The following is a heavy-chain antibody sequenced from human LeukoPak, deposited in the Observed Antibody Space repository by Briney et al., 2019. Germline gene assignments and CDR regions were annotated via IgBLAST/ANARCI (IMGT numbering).Heavy chain of an antibody. CDR3: ARGGGRSGEDDY. J-gene: IGHJ4*02. Sequence: GGSLRLSCAASGFTFSSYWMTWVRQAPGKGLEWVANINQHESEKNYVDSVKGRFTISRDNAKNSLYLQMNSLRAEDTAVYYCARGGGRSGEDDYWGQGTLVTVSS. CDR1: GFTFSSYW. D-gene: IGHD2-15*01. CDR2: INQHESEK. V-gene: IGHV3-7*03.